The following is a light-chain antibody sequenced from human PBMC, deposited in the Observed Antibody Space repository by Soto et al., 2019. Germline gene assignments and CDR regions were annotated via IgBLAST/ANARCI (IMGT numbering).Light chain of an antibody. CDR2: AAS. CDR1: QGISNY. V-gene: IGKV1-27*01. CDR3: QKYNSAPHT. J-gene: IGKJ2*01. Sequence: DSQMTQSPSSLSASVGDRVTITCRASQGISNYLAWYQQKPGKVPMLLINAASTLQSGVPSRFSGSGSGTDFTLTISSLQPEDVATYYCQKYNSAPHTFGQGTKLEIK.